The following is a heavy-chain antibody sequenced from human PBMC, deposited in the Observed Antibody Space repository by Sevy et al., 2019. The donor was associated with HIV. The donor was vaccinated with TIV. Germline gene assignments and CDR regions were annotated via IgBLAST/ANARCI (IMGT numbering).Heavy chain of an antibody. J-gene: IGHJ4*02. D-gene: IGHD3-3*01. CDR2: ISGSGGST. CDR1: GFTFSSYA. V-gene: IGHV3-23*01. Sequence: GGSLRLSCAASGFTFSSYAMSWVRQAPGKGLEWVSAISGSGGSTYYADSVKGRFTISRDNSKNTLYLQMNSLRAEDTAVYYCAKTARIFGVVMVDRKNYFDYWGQGTLVTVSS. CDR3: AKTARIFGVVMVDRKNYFDY.